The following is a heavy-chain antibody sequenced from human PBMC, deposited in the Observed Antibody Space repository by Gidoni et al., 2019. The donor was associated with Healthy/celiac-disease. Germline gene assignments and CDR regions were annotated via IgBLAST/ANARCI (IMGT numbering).Heavy chain of an antibody. CDR1: GGSISSYY. D-gene: IGHD3-10*01. Sequence: QVQLQESGPGLVKPSETLSLTCTVSGGSISSYYWSWIRQPPGKGLEWIGYIYYSGSTNYNPSLKSRVTISVDTSKNQFSLKLSSVTAADTAVYYCARIGRSGSYYIARKNYYYYGMDVWGQGTTVTVSS. CDR2: IYYSGST. J-gene: IGHJ6*02. V-gene: IGHV4-59*01. CDR3: ARIGRSGSYYIARKNYYYYGMDV.